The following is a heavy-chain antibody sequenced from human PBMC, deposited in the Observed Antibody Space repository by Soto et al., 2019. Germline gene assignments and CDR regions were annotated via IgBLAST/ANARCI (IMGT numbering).Heavy chain of an antibody. CDR3: AKESIRSRYSSSWYGDY. Sequence: TGGSLRLSCAASGFTFSSYAMSWVRQAPGKGLEWVSAISGSGGSTYYADSVKGRFTISRDNSKNTLYLQMNSLRAEDTAVYYCAKESIRSRYSSSWYGDYWGQGTLVTVSS. CDR1: GFTFSSYA. V-gene: IGHV3-23*01. D-gene: IGHD6-13*01. J-gene: IGHJ4*02. CDR2: ISGSGGST.